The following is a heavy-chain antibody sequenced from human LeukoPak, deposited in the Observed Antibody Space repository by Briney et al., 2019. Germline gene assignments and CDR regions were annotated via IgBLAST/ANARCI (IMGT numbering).Heavy chain of an antibody. CDR3: ARGYRPNWGFTVGDY. Sequence: PGGSLRHSCAASGFTLLPSWLHWVRQAPGKGLVWVSRINSDGSSTNYADSVKGRFTISSDNTKNTLYLQMNSLRAEDTAVYYCARGYRPNWGFTVGDYWGQGTLVTVSS. CDR2: INSDGSST. CDR1: GFTLLPSW. V-gene: IGHV3-74*01. J-gene: IGHJ4*02. D-gene: IGHD7-27*01.